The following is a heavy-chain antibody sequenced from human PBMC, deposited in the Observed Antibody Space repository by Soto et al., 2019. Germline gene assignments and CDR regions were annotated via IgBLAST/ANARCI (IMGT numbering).Heavy chain of an antibody. CDR1: GYTFTSYD. J-gene: IGHJ6*02. V-gene: IGHV1-8*01. D-gene: IGHD1-1*01. CDR3: ARERTTRGMDV. CDR2: MNPNSGNT. Sequence: ASVKVSCKASGYTFTSYDINWVRQATGQGLEWMGWMNPNSGNTDYAQKFQGRVTMTRNTSITTAYMELSSLRSEDTAVYYCARERTTRGMDVWGQGTTVTVSS.